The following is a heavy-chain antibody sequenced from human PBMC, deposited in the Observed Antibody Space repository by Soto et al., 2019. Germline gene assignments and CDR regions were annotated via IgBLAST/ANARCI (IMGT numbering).Heavy chain of an antibody. J-gene: IGHJ3*02. CDR1: WYTCTSYD. D-gene: IGHD2-8*01. V-gene: IGHV1-8*01. CDR3: ASGAIVLMVYAISRQRVNAFDI. Sequence: ASVNGSCKASWYTCTSYDISWFRQATGQGVELMGWMNPNSGNTCYAQNFQCRVTMTRNTSISTAYMELSSLRSEDTAVYYCASGAIVLMVYAISRQRVNAFDIWGKGPMVT. CDR2: MNPNSGNT.